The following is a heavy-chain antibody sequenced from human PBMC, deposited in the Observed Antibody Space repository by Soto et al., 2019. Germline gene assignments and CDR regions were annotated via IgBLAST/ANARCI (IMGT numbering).Heavy chain of an antibody. V-gene: IGHV3-30-3*01. Sequence: GGSLRLSCAASGFTFNNYTVHWFRRAPGRGLAWVAALSFDGDSTSYSDSVRGRFTISRDDSKNTIYLQMNGLRPEDTAVYYCARDPPQKTTSGAIIYYYYYGMDVWGQGTSVTVSS. D-gene: IGHD2-8*02. CDR2: LSFDGDST. CDR3: ARDPPQKTTSGAIIYYYYYGMDV. CDR1: GFTFNNYT. J-gene: IGHJ6*02.